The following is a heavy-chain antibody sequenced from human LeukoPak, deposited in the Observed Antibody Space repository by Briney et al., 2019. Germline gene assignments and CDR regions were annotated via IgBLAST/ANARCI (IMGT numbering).Heavy chain of an antibody. CDR1: GFTFSSYE. CDR3: ARDCGGGSCYGPYDAFDI. D-gene: IGHD2-15*01. V-gene: IGHV3-48*03. Sequence: PGGSLRLSCAASGFTFSSYEMNCVRQAPGEGLEWVSYISSSGSTIYYADSVKGRFTISRDNAKNSLYLQMNSLGAEDTAVYYCARDCGGGSCYGPYDAFDIWGQGTMVTVSS. J-gene: IGHJ3*02. CDR2: ISSSGSTI.